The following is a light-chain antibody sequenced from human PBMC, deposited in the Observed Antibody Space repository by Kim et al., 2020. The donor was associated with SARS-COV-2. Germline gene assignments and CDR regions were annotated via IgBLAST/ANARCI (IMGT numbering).Light chain of an antibody. CDR2: GAS. J-gene: IGKJ1*01. CDR3: QRHNDALRT. V-gene: IGKV1-27*01. CDR1: QGISTF. Sequence: ASGGDRVPITWRASQGISTFLAWYQHKPGKVPKLLIYGASTLQPGVPSRFSGSGSVTDFTLTINSLQPEDVAAYYCQRHNDALRTFGQGTKVDIK.